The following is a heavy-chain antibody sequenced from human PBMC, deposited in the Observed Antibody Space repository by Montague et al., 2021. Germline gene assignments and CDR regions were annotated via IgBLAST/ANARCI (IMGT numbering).Heavy chain of an antibody. Sequence: SETLSLTCTVLGDSINTYSWSWIRQPAGKGLEWIGRLSNGGSTNSNPSLKSRVSMSVDTSKNQFSLKLSSVTAADTAVYFCARDTVGASGYFYYYYMDVWGRGTTVTVS. V-gene: IGHV4-4*07. CDR1: GDSINTYS. CDR2: LSNGGST. D-gene: IGHD1-26*01. CDR3: ARDTVGASGYFYYYYMDV. J-gene: IGHJ6*03.